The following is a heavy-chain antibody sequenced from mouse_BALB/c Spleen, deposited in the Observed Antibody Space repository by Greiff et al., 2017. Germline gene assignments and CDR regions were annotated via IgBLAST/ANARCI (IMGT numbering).Heavy chain of an antibody. CDR2: ISSGGST. CDR1: GFTFSSYA. D-gene: IGHD3-1*01. V-gene: IGHV5-6-5*01. J-gene: IGHJ4*01. Sequence: EVKVEESGGGLVKPGGSLKLSCAASGFTFSSYAMSWVRQTPEKRLEWVASISSGGSTYYPDSVKGRFTISRDNARNILYLQMSSLRSEDTAMYYCARDSSGYYYAMDYWGQGTSVTVSS. CDR3: ARDSSGYYYAMDY.